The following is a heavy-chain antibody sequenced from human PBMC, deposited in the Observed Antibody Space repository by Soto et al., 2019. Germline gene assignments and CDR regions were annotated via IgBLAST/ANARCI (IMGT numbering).Heavy chain of an antibody. Sequence: GGSLRLSCAASGFTFSSYGMHWVRQAPGKGLEWVAVISYDGSNKYYADSVKGRFTISRDNSKNTLYLQMNSLRAEDTAVYYSSKQSGYYYGYNWFAPWAQGTLVTVSS. D-gene: IGHD3-22*01. J-gene: IGHJ5*02. CDR1: GFTFSSYG. CDR3: SKQSGYYYGYNWFAP. V-gene: IGHV3-30*18. CDR2: ISYDGSNK.